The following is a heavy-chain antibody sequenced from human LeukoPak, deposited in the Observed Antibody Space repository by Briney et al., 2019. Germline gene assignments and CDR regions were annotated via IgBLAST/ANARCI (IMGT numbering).Heavy chain of an antibody. CDR3: ARWTDYYYYGMDV. J-gene: IGHJ6*02. V-gene: IGHV4-31*03. Sequence: SQTLSLTCTVSGVSISSGGYYWSWIRQHPGKGLEWIGYIYYSGSTYYNPSLKSRVTISVDTSKNQFSLKLSSVTAADTAVYYCARWTDYYYYGMDVWGQGTTVTVSS. D-gene: IGHD3/OR15-3a*01. CDR2: IYYSGST. CDR1: GVSISSGGYY.